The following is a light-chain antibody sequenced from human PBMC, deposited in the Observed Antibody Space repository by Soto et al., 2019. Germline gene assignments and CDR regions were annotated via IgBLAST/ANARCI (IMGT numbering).Light chain of an antibody. J-gene: IGLJ3*02. V-gene: IGLV2-14*01. CDR2: GVS. Sequence: QSALTQPASVSGSPGQSITMSCTGTSSDVGGYNYVSWYQQHPGKVPKLMIYGVSNRPSGVSNRFSGSKSGNTASLTISGLQAEDEADYYCSSYSSSSIRVFGGGTKLTVL. CDR1: SSDVGGYNY. CDR3: SSYSSSSIRV.